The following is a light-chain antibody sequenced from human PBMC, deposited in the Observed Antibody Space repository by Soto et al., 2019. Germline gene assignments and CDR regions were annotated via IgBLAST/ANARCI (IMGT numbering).Light chain of an antibody. CDR1: TSDVGGY. CDR3: SSYTDTSTLV. Sequence: QSALTQPASVSGSPGQPITISRTGTTSDVGGYVYWYQQHPGKAPKLIIYEVSNRPSGVSNRFSGSKSGNTASLTISGLQAEDEAGYYCSSYTDTSTLVFGSGTKVTVL. J-gene: IGLJ1*01. CDR2: EVS. V-gene: IGLV2-14*01.